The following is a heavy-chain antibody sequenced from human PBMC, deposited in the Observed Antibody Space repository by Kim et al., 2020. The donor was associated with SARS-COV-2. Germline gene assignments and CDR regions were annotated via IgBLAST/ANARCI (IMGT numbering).Heavy chain of an antibody. Sequence: GGSLRLSCAASGFMFDDYAMHWVRQAPGKGLEWVSLISGDGVSTYYADSVRGRFTISRDNSKNSLFLQTNNLRTEDTALDYCAKARPIRNCNGGSCYSSFAHWGRGTRVTVPS. D-gene: IGHD2-15*01. CDR1: GFMFDDYA. CDR2: ISGDGVST. V-gene: IGHV3-43*02. J-gene: IGHJ5*02. CDR3: AKARPIRNCNGGSCYSSFAH.